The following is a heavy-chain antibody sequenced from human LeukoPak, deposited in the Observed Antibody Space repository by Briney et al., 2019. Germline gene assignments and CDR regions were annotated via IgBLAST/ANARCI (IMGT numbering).Heavy chain of an antibody. CDR2: ISYDGSNK. CDR1: GFTFSSYG. D-gene: IGHD5/OR15-5a*01. Sequence: GRSLRLSCAASGFTFSSYGMHWVRQAPGKGLEWVAVISYDGSNKYYADSVKGRSTISRDNSKNTLYLQMNSLRAEDTAVYYCARESTEDRPGSWGQGTLVTVSS. CDR3: ARESTEDRPGS. V-gene: IGHV3-30*03. J-gene: IGHJ5*02.